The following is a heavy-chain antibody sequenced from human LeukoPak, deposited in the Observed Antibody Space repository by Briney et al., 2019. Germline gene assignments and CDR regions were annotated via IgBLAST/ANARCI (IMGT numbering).Heavy chain of an antibody. CDR3: ARASFGVVIFDY. V-gene: IGHV4-59*01. J-gene: IGHJ4*02. CDR1: GGSSSNYY. D-gene: IGHD3-3*01. CDR2: IYYSGST. Sequence: PSETLSLTCSVSGGSSSNYYWSWIRQPPGRGLEWIGYIYYSGSTNSNASLKSRVTIFVDPSKNQFSLRLSSVTAADTAVYYCARASFGVVIFDYWGQGTLVTVSS.